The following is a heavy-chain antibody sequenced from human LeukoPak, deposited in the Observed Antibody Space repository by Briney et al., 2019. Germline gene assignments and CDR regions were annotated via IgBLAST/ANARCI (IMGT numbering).Heavy chain of an antibody. V-gene: IGHV4-59*01. D-gene: IGHD1-1*01. Sequence: SETLSLTCTVSGGSISSYYWSWIRQPPGKGLEWIGYIYYSGSTNYNPSLKSRVTISADTSKNQFSLKLSSVTAADTAVYYCARHGAQLAGTYYYYYMDVWGKGTTVTVSS. CDR1: GGSISSYY. CDR3: ARHGAQLAGTYYYYYMDV. J-gene: IGHJ6*03. CDR2: IYYSGST.